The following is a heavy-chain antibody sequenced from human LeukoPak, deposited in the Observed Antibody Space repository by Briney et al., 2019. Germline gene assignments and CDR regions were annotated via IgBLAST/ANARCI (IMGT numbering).Heavy chain of an antibody. V-gene: IGHV1-69*13. J-gene: IGHJ6*02. CDR3: ASTLSGSSWSYYYYYGMDV. CDR2: IIPIFGTA. Sequence: SVKVSCKASGGTFSSYAISWVRQAPGQGLEWMGGIIPIFGTANYAQKFQGRVTITADESTSTAYMELSSLGSEDTAVYYCASTLSGSSWSYYYYYGMDVWGQGTTVTVSS. CDR1: GGTFSSYA. D-gene: IGHD6-13*01.